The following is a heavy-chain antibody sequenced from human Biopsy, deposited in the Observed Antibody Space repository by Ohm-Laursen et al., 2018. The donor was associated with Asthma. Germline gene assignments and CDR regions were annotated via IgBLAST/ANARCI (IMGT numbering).Heavy chain of an antibody. CDR3: AKVHGRFTTYSDFWSRQEDYYNGLDV. Sequence: SLRLSCTASGFTFGDYWMSWVRQVPGKGLEWVANIKHDGTEKNHVDSLKGRFTISRDNAKNSLYLQMNSLRPEDTAVYYCAKVHGRFTTYSDFWSRQEDYYNGLDVWGHGTTVTVSS. CDR2: IKHDGTEK. J-gene: IGHJ6*02. V-gene: IGHV3-7*01. CDR1: GFTFGDYW. D-gene: IGHD3-3*01.